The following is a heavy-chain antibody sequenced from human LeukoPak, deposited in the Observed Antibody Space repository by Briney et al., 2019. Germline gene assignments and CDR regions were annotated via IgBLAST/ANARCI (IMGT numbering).Heavy chain of an antibody. V-gene: IGHV1-18*01. D-gene: IGHD1-1*01. CDR3: ASRQLERQAHYYMDV. CDR2: ISAYNGNT. J-gene: IGHJ6*03. Sequence: ASVKVSCKASGYTFTSYGISWVRQAPGEGLEWMGWISAYNGNTNYAQNFQDRVTMTIDTSTSTGYMELRSLASDDTAVYYRASRQLERQAHYYMDVWGKGTTVFVSS. CDR1: GYTFTSYG.